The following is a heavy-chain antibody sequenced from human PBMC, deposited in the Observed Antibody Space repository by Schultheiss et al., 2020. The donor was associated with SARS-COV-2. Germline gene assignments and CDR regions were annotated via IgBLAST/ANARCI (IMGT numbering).Heavy chain of an antibody. Sequence: GGSLRLSCAASGFTFSSYGMTWVRQAPGKGLEWVSAISGSGDRTYYADSVKGRFTISRDNSRNTLSLLMSTLRAEDTAVYYCAKEGAVADYFFYYSVDVWGQGTTVTVSS. CDR2: ISGSGDRT. CDR1: GFTFSSYG. D-gene: IGHD6-19*01. CDR3: AKEGAVADYFFYYSVDV. J-gene: IGHJ6*02. V-gene: IGHV3-23*01.